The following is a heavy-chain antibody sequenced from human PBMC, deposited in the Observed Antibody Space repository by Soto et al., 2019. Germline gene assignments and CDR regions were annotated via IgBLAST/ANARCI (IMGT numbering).Heavy chain of an antibody. J-gene: IGHJ4*02. D-gene: IGHD3-22*01. V-gene: IGHV3-23*01. CDR2: ISGSGGST. CDR3: AKDYYDSSGYYYFSFDY. Sequence: GGSLRTSLATSGFPFCSFSLRWVPPAPGEGLEWVSAISGSGGSTYYADSVKGRFTISRDNSKNTLYLQMNSLRAEDTAVYYCAKDYYDSSGYYYFSFDYWGKGTLVTVST. CDR1: GFPFCSFS.